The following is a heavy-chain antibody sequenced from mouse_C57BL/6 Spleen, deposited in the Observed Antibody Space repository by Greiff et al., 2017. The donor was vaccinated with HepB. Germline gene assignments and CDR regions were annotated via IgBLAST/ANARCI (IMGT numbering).Heavy chain of an antibody. Sequence: VQLQQSGAELVKPGASVKMSCKASGYTFTSYWITWVTQRPGQGLEWIGDIYPGSGSTNYNEKFKSKATLTVDTSSSTAYMQLSSLTSEDSAVFYEARAGDYCDDWSQGTTLTVSS. J-gene: IGHJ2*01. CDR2: IYPGSGST. V-gene: IGHV1-55*01. CDR1: GYTFTSYW. CDR3: ARAGDYCDD.